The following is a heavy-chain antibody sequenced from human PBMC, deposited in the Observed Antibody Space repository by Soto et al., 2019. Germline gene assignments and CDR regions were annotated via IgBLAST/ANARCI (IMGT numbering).Heavy chain of an antibody. V-gene: IGHV3-23*01. Sequence: QPGGSLRLSCAASGFTFSSYAMSWVRQAPGKGLEWVSAISGSGGSTYYADSVKGRFTISRDNSKNTLYLQMNSLRAEDTAVYYCAKDSIMITFGGVIVGAFDIWGQGTMVTVSS. D-gene: IGHD3-16*02. CDR1: GFTFSSYA. CDR2: ISGSGGST. J-gene: IGHJ3*02. CDR3: AKDSIMITFGGVIVGAFDI.